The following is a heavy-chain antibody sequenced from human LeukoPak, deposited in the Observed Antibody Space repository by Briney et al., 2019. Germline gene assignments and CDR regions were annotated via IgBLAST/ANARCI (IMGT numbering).Heavy chain of an antibody. CDR1: GGTFSSYA. CDR3: ASLGYSFEYFQH. V-gene: IGHV1-18*01. CDR2: ISAYNGNT. Sequence: GASVKVSCKASGGTFSSYAISWVRQAPGQGLEWMGWISAYNGNTNYAQKLQGRVTMTTDTSTSTAYMELRSLRSDDTAVYYCASLGYSFEYFQHWGQGTLVTVSS. J-gene: IGHJ1*01. D-gene: IGHD3-22*01.